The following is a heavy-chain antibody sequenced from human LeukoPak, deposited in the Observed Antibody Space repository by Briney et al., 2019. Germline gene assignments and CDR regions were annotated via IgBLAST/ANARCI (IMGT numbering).Heavy chain of an antibody. CDR1: GFTFSSYN. CDR2: ILYDGSNN. J-gene: IGHJ4*02. CDR3: AKGGDYGSGTYPL. V-gene: IGHV3-30*02. Sequence: GGSLRLSCAASGFTFSSYNMHWVRQAPGKGLEWVTFILYDGSNNYYADSMKGRFTISRDNSKNTLYLQMNSLRPEDTAVYYCAKGGDYGSGTYPLWGQGTLVTVSS. D-gene: IGHD3-10*01.